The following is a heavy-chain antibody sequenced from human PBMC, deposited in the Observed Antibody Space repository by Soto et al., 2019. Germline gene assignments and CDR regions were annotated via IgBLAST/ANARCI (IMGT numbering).Heavy chain of an antibody. Sequence: SETLSLTCAVYGGSFSGYYWSWIRQPPGKGLASIGEINHSGSTNYNPSLKSRVTISVDTSKNQFSLKLSSVTAADTAVYYCARVWGYCSGGSCYKVRWFDSWGQGTLVTVSS. CDR2: INHSGST. J-gene: IGHJ5*01. V-gene: IGHV4-34*01. CDR1: GGSFSGYY. D-gene: IGHD2-15*01. CDR3: ARVWGYCSGGSCYKVRWFDS.